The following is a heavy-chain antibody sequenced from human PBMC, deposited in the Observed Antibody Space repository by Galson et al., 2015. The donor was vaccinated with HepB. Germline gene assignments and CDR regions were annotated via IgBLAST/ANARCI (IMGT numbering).Heavy chain of an antibody. V-gene: IGHV3-49*03. CDR3: SRGHLFGVI. D-gene: IGHD3-10*02. CDR2: IRNKAYGGTT. J-gene: IGHJ4*02. Sequence: SLRLSCAGSGFTFGDYSLNWFRQAPGKGLEWVGFIRNKAYGGTTQYAASVKGRFTISRDDSKSIAYLQMDSLKTEDTAVYFCSRGHLFGVIWGQGTLVTVSS. CDR1: GFTFGDYS.